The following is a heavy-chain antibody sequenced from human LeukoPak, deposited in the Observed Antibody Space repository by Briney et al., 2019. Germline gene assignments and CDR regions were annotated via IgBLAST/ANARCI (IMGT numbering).Heavy chain of an antibody. D-gene: IGHD5-18*01. V-gene: IGHV3-74*01. Sequence: GGSLRLSCAASGFTFSSHWMHWVRQAPGKGLVWVSRIIGDGSSTSYADSVKGRFTISRDNAKNSLYLQMSSLRAEDTALYYCAKVGAYGYGPVEYWGQGTLVTVSS. CDR3: AKVGAYGYGPVEY. J-gene: IGHJ4*02. CDR1: GFTFSSHW. CDR2: IIGDGSST.